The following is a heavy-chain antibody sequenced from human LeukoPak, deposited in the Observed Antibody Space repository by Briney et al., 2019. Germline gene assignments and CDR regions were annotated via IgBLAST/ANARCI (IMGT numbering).Heavy chain of an antibody. V-gene: IGHV1-69*05. Sequence: SVKVSCKASGGTFSSYAISWVRQAPGQGLEWMGGIIPIFGTANYAQKFQGRVTITTDESTSTAYMELSSLRSEDTAVYYCASHLRYNWYEFDYWGQGTLVTVSS. CDR2: IIPIFGTA. D-gene: IGHD1-1*01. J-gene: IGHJ4*02. CDR3: ASHLRYNWYEFDY. CDR1: GGTFSSYA.